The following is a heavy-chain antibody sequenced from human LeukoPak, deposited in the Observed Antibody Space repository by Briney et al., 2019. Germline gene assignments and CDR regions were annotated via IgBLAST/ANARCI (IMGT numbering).Heavy chain of an antibody. D-gene: IGHD3-22*01. CDR2: ISSSSTI. V-gene: IGHV3-48*01. CDR3: ARDPYYYDSSGHFPNDAFDI. J-gene: IGHJ3*02. Sequence: GGSLRLPCAAYGFTFSSYSMNWVRQAPGKGLEWVSYISSSSTIYYADSVKGRFTISRDNAKNSLYLQMNSLRAEDTAVYYCARDPYYYDSSGHFPNDAFDIWGQGTMVTVSS. CDR1: GFTFSSYS.